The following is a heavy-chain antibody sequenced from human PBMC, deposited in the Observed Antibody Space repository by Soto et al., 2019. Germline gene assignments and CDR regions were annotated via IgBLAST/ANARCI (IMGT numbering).Heavy chain of an antibody. CDR1: GFTFSNFG. Sequence: QVQLVESGGGVVQPGRSLRLSCAASGFTFSNFGMHWVRQAPGKGLEWVAIIYYDGSNKYYADSVKGRFTISRDNSKNTVFLQMNSLRAEDTAVYYCARGAYGAAAGLDWGQGTLVTVSS. CDR3: ARGAYGAAAGLD. CDR2: IYYDGSNK. D-gene: IGHD6-13*01. J-gene: IGHJ4*02. V-gene: IGHV3-33*01.